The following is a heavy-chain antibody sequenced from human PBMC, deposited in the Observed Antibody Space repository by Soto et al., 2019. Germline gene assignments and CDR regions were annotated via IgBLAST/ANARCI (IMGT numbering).Heavy chain of an antibody. CDR1: GGSFIGYY. CDR3: ARTDSSGWRGWFDP. D-gene: IGHD6-19*01. Sequence: SETLSLTCAVYGGSFIGYYWSWIRQPPGKGLEWIGEINHSGSTNYNPSLKSRVTISVDTSKNQFPLKLSSVTAADTAVYYCARTDSSGWRGWFDPWGQGTLVTVSS. V-gene: IGHV4-34*01. J-gene: IGHJ5*02. CDR2: INHSGST.